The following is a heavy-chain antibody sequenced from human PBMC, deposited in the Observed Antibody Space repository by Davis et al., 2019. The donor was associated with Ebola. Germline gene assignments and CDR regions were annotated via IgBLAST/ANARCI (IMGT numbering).Heavy chain of an antibody. CDR1: GYTFIGYY. CDR2: INPNSGGT. V-gene: IGHV1-2*04. CDR3: ARDVIPMITFGGVRAFDY. D-gene: IGHD3-16*01. J-gene: IGHJ4*02. Sequence: ASVKVSCKASGYTFIGYYMHWVRQAPGQGLEWMGWINPNSGGTNYAQKFQGWVTMTRDTSTSTVYMELSSLRSEDTAVYYCARDVIPMITFGGVRAFDYWGQGTLVTVSS.